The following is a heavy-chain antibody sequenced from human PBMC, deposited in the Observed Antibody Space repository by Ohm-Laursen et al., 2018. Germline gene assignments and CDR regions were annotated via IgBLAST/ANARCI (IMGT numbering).Heavy chain of an antibody. CDR2: ISVSGSIT. V-gene: IGHV3-23*01. CDR3: AKGTTDVDY. J-gene: IGHJ4*02. Sequence: LSLTCAASGFTFSISGMTWVRQAPGKGLEWVSGISVSGSITDYADSVKGRFTISRDNSKNTLYLQMNSLRAEDTAVYYCAKGTTDVDYWGQGTLVTVSS. D-gene: IGHD1-1*01. CDR1: GFTFSISG.